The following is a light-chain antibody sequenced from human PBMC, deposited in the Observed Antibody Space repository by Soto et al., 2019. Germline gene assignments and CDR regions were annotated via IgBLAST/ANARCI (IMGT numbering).Light chain of an antibody. Sequence: DIVLTQTPLSSPVTLGQPASISCRSSQSLLHSDGNTYLSWLQQRPRQPPRLLIYKTSNRFSGXPXRXXGSGAGTDFTLKISRVEAEDVGVYYCMQASQYPPYTFGQGTKLEI. CDR2: KTS. CDR3: MQASQYPPYT. CDR1: QSLLHSDGNTY. V-gene: IGKV2-24*01. J-gene: IGKJ2*01.